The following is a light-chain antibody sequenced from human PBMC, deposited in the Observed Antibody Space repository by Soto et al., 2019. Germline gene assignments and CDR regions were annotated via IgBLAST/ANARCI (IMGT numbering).Light chain of an antibody. Sequence: QSVLTQPASVSGSPGQSTTISCTGTSSDVGSYNLVSWYRHHPGKAPKLMIYEDIKRPSGVSNRFSGSKSGNTASLTISGLQAEDEADYYCCSYAGSTTWVFGGGTKVTVL. CDR3: CSYAGSTTWV. CDR1: SSDVGSYNL. V-gene: IGLV2-23*01. J-gene: IGLJ3*02. CDR2: EDI.